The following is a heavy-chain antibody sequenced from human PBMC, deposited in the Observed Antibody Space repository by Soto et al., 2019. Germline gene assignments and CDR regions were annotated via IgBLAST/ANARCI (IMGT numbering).Heavy chain of an antibody. CDR2: IYYSGST. V-gene: IGHV4-39*01. D-gene: IGHD3-10*01. CDR3: ARLSEYNWFDP. J-gene: IGHJ5*02. CDR1: GGSISSSSYY. Sequence: ETLSLTCTVSGGSISSSSYYWGWIRQPPGKGLEWIGSIYYSGSTYYNPSLKSRVTISVDTSKNQFSLKLSSVTAADTAVYYCARLSEYNWFDPWGQGNLVTVSS.